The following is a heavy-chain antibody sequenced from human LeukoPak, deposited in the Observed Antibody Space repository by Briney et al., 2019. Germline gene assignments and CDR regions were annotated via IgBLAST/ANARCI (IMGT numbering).Heavy chain of an antibody. CDR2: INPNSGGT. D-gene: IGHD3-3*01. J-gene: IGHJ4*02. Sequence: ASVKVSCKASGYTFTGYYMHWVRQAPGQGLEWMGWINPNSGGTNCAQKFQGRVTMTRDTSISTAYMELSGLRSDDTAVYYCAGGGDFWSGYYIDYWGQGTLVTVSS. V-gene: IGHV1-2*02. CDR1: GYTFTGYY. CDR3: AGGGDFWSGYYIDY.